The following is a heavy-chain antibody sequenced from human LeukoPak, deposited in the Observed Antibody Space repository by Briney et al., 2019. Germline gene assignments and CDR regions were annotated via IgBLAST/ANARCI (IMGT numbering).Heavy chain of an antibody. Sequence: PSETLSLTCAVYGGSFSGYYWSWIRQPPGKGLEWIGEINHSGSTNYNPSLKSRVTMSVDTSKNQFSLKLSSVTAADTAVYYCARDQYYYDSSGYSPFDYWGQGTLVTVSS. CDR3: ARDQYYYDSSGYSPFDY. V-gene: IGHV4-34*01. D-gene: IGHD3-22*01. J-gene: IGHJ4*02. CDR2: INHSGST. CDR1: GGSFSGYY.